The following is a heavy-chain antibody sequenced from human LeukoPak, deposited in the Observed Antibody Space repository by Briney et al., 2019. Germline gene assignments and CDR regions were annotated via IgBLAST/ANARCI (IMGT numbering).Heavy chain of an antibody. J-gene: IGHJ4*02. D-gene: IGHD3-22*01. Sequence: ASVKVSCKASGYTFTSYAMNWVRQAPGQGLEWMGWINTNTGNPTYAQGFTGRFVFSLDTSVSTAYLQISSLKAEDTAVYYCARVGSGGVTMIVDSDYWGQGTLVTVSS. V-gene: IGHV7-4-1*02. CDR2: INTNTGNP. CDR3: ARVGSGGVTMIVDSDY. CDR1: GYTFTSYA.